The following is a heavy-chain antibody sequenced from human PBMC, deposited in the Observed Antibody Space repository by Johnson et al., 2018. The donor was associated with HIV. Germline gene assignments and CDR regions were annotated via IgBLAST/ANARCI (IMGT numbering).Heavy chain of an antibody. D-gene: IGHD2-21*02. V-gene: IGHV3-66*01. J-gene: IGHJ3*02. Sequence: VQLVESGGGLVQPGGSLRLSCAASGFTVSNNYMSWVRQAPGKGLEWVSVIYSGGSTYYADSVKGRFTISRDNSENTLYLQMNSLRTEDTAVYYCARDADSDAFDIWGQGTLVTVSS. CDR3: ARDADSDAFDI. CDR2: IYSGGST. CDR1: GFTVSNNY.